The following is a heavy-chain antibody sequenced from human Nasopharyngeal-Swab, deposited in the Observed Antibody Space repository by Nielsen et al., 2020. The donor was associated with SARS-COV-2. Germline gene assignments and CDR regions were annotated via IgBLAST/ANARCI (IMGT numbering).Heavy chain of an antibody. Sequence: GSLRLSCAASGFTFSSYDMHWVRQATGKGLEWVSAIGTAGDTYYPGSVKGRFTISRENAKNSLYLQMNSLRAGDTAVYYCARAVGYCSSTSCYYYYGMDVWGQGTTVTVSS. J-gene: IGHJ6*02. D-gene: IGHD2-2*03. CDR2: IGTAGDT. V-gene: IGHV3-13*04. CDR3: ARAVGYCSSTSCYYYYGMDV. CDR1: GFTFSSYD.